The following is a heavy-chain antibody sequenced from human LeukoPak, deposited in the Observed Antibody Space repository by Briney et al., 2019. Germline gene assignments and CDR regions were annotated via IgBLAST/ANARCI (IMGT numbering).Heavy chain of an antibody. D-gene: IGHD3-9*01. CDR1: GFTFDDYG. Sequence: GGSLRLSCAASGFTFDDYGLSWVRQAPGKGLEWVAVISYDGSDKYYADSVKGRFTISRDNSKNTLYLQMNSLRAEDTAVYYCARGSSQYYDVLTGYHNWFDPWGQGTLVTVSS. V-gene: IGHV3-30*03. J-gene: IGHJ5*02. CDR3: ARGSSQYYDVLTGYHNWFDP. CDR2: ISYDGSDK.